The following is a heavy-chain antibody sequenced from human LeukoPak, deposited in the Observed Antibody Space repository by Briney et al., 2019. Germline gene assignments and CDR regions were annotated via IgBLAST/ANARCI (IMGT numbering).Heavy chain of an antibody. CDR1: GGSFSGYY. CDR2: INHSGST. CDR3: VYGSGYYYDAFDI. Sequence: PSETLSLTCAVYGGSFSGYYWSWIRQPPGKGLEWIGEINHSGSTNYNPSLKSRVTISVDRSKNQFSLKLSSVTAADTAVYYCVYGSGYYYDAFDIWGQGTMVTVSS. V-gene: IGHV4-34*01. J-gene: IGHJ3*02. D-gene: IGHD3-22*01.